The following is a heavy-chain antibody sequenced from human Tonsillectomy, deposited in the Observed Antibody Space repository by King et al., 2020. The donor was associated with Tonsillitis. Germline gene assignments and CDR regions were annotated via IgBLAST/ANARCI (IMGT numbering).Heavy chain of an antibody. CDR2: IIPILHIT. D-gene: IGHD6-25*01. J-gene: IGHJ3*02. CDR3: ARGQAQAADFDI. Sequence: QLVQSGAEVKKPGSSVKVSCKASGDTFNNYAISWVRQAPGQGLEWMGRIIPILHITNYAQNLQGRVAITADKSTSTVYMELNSLRSEDTAVYYCARGQAQAADFDIWGQGTMVTVSS. V-gene: IGHV1-69*09. CDR1: GDTFNNYA.